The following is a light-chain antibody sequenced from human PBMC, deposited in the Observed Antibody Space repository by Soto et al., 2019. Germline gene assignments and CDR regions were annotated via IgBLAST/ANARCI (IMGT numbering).Light chain of an antibody. Sequence: QSVLTQSPSASASLGASVKLTCTLSSGHTTYAIAWYQQQPKKCPRYLIKLNSDGSHTKGDGIPDRFSGSSSGAERYLSISSLQSEDEADYYCQTWGTGIVFGGGTKLTVL. CDR3: QTWGTGIV. J-gene: IGLJ2*01. CDR2: LNSDGSH. V-gene: IGLV4-69*01. CDR1: SGHTTYA.